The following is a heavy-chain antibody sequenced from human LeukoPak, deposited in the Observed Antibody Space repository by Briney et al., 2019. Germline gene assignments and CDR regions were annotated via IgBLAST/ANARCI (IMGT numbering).Heavy chain of an antibody. CDR3: ARDYDILTGPDAFDI. V-gene: IGHV3-23*01. Sequence: GGSLRLSCAASGFTFSSYAMSWVRQAPGKGLEWVSAISGSGGSTYYADSVKGRFTISRDNSKNTLYLQMNSLRAEDTAVYYCARDYDILTGPDAFDIWGQGTMVTVSS. D-gene: IGHD3-9*01. CDR2: ISGSGGST. J-gene: IGHJ3*02. CDR1: GFTFSSYA.